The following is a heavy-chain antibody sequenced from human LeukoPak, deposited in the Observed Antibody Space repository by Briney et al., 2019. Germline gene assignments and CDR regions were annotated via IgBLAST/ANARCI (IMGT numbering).Heavy chain of an antibody. CDR1: GFTFSNAW. CDR2: ISGSGGTT. J-gene: IGHJ6*02. V-gene: IGHV3-23*01. CDR3: AKDRGSGWYYYYGMDV. Sequence: GGSLRLSCAASGFTFSNAWMSWVRQAPGKGLEWVSVISGSGGTTYYADSVKGRFTISRDNSKNTLYLQMNSLRAEDTAVYYCAKDRGSGWYYYYGMDVWGQGTTVTVSS. D-gene: IGHD6-19*01.